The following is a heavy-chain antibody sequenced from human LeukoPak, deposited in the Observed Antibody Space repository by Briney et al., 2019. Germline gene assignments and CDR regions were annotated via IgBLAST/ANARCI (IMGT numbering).Heavy chain of an antibody. J-gene: IGHJ6*03. D-gene: IGHD5-24*01. CDR1: GGSISSSSYY. CDR2: IYYSGST. Sequence: SETLSLTCTVSGGSISSSSYYWGWIRQPPGKGLEWIGSIYYSGSTYYNPSLKSRVTISVDTSKNQFSLKLSSVTAADTAVYYCARLRRDGYNYYYYYYMDVWGKGTTVTVPS. V-gene: IGHV4-39*01. CDR3: ARLRRDGYNYYYYYYMDV.